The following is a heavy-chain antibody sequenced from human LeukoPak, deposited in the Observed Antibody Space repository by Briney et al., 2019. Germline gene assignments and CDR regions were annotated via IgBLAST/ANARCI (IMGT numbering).Heavy chain of an antibody. V-gene: IGHV3-23*01. CDR3: AKVSVGYCSSTSCSRFDY. CDR2: ISGSGGST. CDR1: GFTFSSYA. J-gene: IGHJ4*02. D-gene: IGHD2-2*01. Sequence: GGSLRLSCAASGFTFSSYAMSWVRQAPGKGLEWVSAISGSGGSTYYADSVKGRFTISRDNSENTLYLQMNSLRAEDTAVYYCAKVSVGYCSSTSCSRFDYWGQGTLVTVSS.